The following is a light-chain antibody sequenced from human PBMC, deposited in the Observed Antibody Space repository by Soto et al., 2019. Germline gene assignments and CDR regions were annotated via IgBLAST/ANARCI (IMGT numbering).Light chain of an antibody. J-gene: IGKJ4*01. CDR1: QSISSW. V-gene: IGKV1-5*01. CDR2: DAS. Sequence: DIQMTQSPSTLSASMGDRVTITCRASQSISSWLAWYQQKPGKAPKLLIYDASSLESGVPSRFSGSGSGTEFTLTISSLQPDDFATYYCQQYDSDSLTFGGGTKVDIK. CDR3: QQYDSDSLT.